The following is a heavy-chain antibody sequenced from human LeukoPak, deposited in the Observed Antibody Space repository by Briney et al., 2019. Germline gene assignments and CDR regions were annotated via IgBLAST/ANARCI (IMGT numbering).Heavy chain of an antibody. V-gene: IGHV3-7*01. CDR1: GFIFSSYW. CDR2: IKQDGSEK. CDR3: ATQLYGAFDY. D-gene: IGHD2-2*02. Sequence: GGSLRLSCAASGFIFSSYWMSWVREAPGKGLEWVANIKQDGSEKYYVDSVKGRSTIPRDNAKNSLYLQMNSLRAEDTAVYYCATQLYGAFDYWGQGTLVTVSS. J-gene: IGHJ4*02.